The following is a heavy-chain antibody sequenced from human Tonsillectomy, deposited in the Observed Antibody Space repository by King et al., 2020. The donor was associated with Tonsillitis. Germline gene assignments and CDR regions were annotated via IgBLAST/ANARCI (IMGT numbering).Heavy chain of an antibody. CDR1: GFTFSNYW. D-gene: IGHD1-26*01. CDR2: IKQDGSEK. V-gene: IGHV3-7*03. Sequence: VQLVESGGDLVQPGGSLRLSCAASGFTFSNYWMNWVRQAPGKGLEWVADIKQDGSEKYYVDSVKGRFTISRDNAKNSLYLQMNRLRAEDTAAYYCARGGVWWPHWYFDLWGRGTLVTVSS. CDR3: ARGGVWWPHWYFDL. J-gene: IGHJ2*01.